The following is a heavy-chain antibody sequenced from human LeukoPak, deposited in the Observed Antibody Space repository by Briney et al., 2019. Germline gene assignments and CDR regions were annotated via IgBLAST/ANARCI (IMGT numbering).Heavy chain of an antibody. Sequence: SETLSLTCTDFGDSVTGYFLNWVRQPPGKGLEWIGHIYKIGTTNYNPSLKSRLTISADTSKNQFSLQLRSVTAADTAVYYCVISVGWQPDYWGQGALVTVSS. V-gene: IGHV4-59*02. CDR1: GDSVTGYF. CDR3: VISVGWQPDY. CDR2: IYKIGTT. J-gene: IGHJ4*02. D-gene: IGHD2-15*01.